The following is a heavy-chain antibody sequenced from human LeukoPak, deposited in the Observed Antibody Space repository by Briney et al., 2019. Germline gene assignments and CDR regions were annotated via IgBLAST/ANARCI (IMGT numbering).Heavy chain of an antibody. Sequence: PSQTLSLICTVSGGSISSGGYYWSWIRQHPGKGLEWIGYIYYSGSTYYNPSLKSRVTISVDTSKNQFSLKLSSVTAADTAVYYCARGSSSWYGLPTFDYWGQGTLVTVSS. CDR2: IYYSGST. CDR3: ARGSSSWYGLPTFDY. D-gene: IGHD6-13*01. V-gene: IGHV4-31*03. CDR1: GGSISSGGYY. J-gene: IGHJ4*02.